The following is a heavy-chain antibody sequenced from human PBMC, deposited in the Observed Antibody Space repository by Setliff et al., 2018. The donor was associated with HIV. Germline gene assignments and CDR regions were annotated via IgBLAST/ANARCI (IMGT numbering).Heavy chain of an antibody. CDR1: GESFSGFY. CDR3: ALRRYSSWARFDS. V-gene: IGHV4-34*01. Sequence: ASESLSLTCAVYGESFSGFYWTWIRQPPGKGLEWIGNINHSGRTNYNPSLTSRVTISVDTSKNQFSLKLTSMTDADTAVYYCALRRYSSWARFDSWGQGTLVTVS. J-gene: IGHJ4*02. D-gene: IGHD2-21*01. CDR2: INHSGRT.